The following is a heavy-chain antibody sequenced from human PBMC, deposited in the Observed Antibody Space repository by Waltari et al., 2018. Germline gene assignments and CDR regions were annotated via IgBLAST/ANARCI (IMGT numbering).Heavy chain of an antibody. CDR2: VDPEDGQA. J-gene: IGHJ3*01. CDR3: ATALGDNTSASRPFHL. CDR1: GYTFSDYY. Sequence: EVQLRQSGAELRKPGTPVTISCKASGYTFSDYYIHWVQQAPGKGLQWVGLVDPEDGQAIYAEKFQGRVTITADTSTDTAYLELSSLTSEDTAVFYCATALGDNTSASRPFHLWGQGTVITVSS. D-gene: IGHD3-10*01. V-gene: IGHV1-69-2*01.